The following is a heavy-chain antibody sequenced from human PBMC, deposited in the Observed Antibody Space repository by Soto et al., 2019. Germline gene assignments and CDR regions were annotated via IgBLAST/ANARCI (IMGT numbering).Heavy chain of an antibody. V-gene: IGHV3-23*01. CDR3: AKDVTGSSWYGTDAFDI. D-gene: IGHD6-13*01. J-gene: IGHJ3*02. CDR2: ISGSGGST. CDR1: GFTFSSYA. Sequence: GGSLRLSCAASGFTFSSYAMSWVRQAPGKGLEWVSAISGSGGSTNYADSVKGRFTISRDNSKNTLYLQMNSLRAEDTAVYYCAKDVTGSSWYGTDAFDIWGQGTMVTVSS.